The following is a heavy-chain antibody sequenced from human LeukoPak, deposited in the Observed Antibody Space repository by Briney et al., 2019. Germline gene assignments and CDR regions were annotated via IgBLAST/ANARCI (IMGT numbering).Heavy chain of an antibody. V-gene: IGHV1-2*02. CDR2: INPNSGTT. Sequence: ASVKVSCKASGYSFTGYYIHWVRQAPGQGLEWMGYINPNSGTTEYEQNFQGRLTMTRDTSISTTYMDLISLTSDDTAVYYCALDAFDIWGQGTMVTVSS. CDR3: ALDAFDI. J-gene: IGHJ3*02. CDR1: GYSFTGYY.